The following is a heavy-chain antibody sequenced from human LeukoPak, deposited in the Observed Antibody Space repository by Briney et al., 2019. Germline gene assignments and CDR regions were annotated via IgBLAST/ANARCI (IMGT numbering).Heavy chain of an antibody. V-gene: IGHV1-69*04. CDR2: IIPILGIA. CDR1: GYTFTSYG. CDR3: ARGSPNYYGMDV. Sequence: ASVKVSCKASGYTFTSYGISWVRQAPGQGLEWMGRIIPILGIANYAQKFQGRVTITADKSTSTAYMELSSLRSEDTAVYYCARGSPNYYGMDVWGQGTTVTVSS. J-gene: IGHJ6*02.